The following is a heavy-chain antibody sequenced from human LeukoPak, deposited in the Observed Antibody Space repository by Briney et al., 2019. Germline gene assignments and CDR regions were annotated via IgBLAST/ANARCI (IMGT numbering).Heavy chain of an antibody. J-gene: IGHJ2*01. Sequence: SETLSLTCTVSGGSISSYYWSWMRQPPGKGLGWIGYIYYSGSTNYNPSLKSRVTISVDTSKNQFSLKLSSVTAADTAVYYCAREVEPISAMDKRDWYFDLWGRGTLVTVSS. CDR2: IYYSGST. CDR3: AREVEPISAMDKRDWYFDL. D-gene: IGHD5-18*01. CDR1: GGSISSYY. V-gene: IGHV4-59*01.